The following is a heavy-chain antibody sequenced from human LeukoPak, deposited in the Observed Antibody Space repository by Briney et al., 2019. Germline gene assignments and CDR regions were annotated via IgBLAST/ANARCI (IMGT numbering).Heavy chain of an antibody. CDR3: ARRGRRYSSSLRWFDP. CDR2: IYYSGST. CDR1: GGSISSYY. J-gene: IGHJ5*02. V-gene: IGHV4-59*12. D-gene: IGHD6-13*01. Sequence: SETLSLTCTVSGGSISSYYWCWIRQPPGKGLEWIGYIYYSGSTNYNPSLKSRVTISVDTSKNQLSLELTSVTAADTAVYYCARRGRRYSSSLRWFDPWGQGTLVTVSS.